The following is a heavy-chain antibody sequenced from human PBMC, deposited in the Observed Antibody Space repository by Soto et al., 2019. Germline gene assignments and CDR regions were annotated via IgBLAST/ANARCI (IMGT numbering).Heavy chain of an antibody. V-gene: IGHV5-51*01. Sequence: GESLKISCKGSGYSFTSYWIGWVRQMPGKGLEWMGIIYPGDSDTRYSPSFQGQVTISADKSISTAYLQWSSLKASDTAMYYCARHPPTWSSRGDYYYYYMDVWGKGTTVTVSS. CDR2: IYPGDSDT. CDR1: GYSFTSYW. CDR3: ARHPPTWSSRGDYYYYYMDV. D-gene: IGHD2-8*02. J-gene: IGHJ6*03.